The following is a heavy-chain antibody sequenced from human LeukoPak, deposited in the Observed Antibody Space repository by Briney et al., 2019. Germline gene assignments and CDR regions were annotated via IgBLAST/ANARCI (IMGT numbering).Heavy chain of an antibody. CDR1: GFTFSGYG. D-gene: IGHD6-6*01. J-gene: IGHJ4*02. V-gene: IGHV3-21*01. Sequence: PGGSLRLSCEASGFTFSGYGMNWVRQAPGKGLEWVSYISRSGFSTYYADSVKGRFTISRDDAKNSLYLQMNSLRVEDTAVYYCARLIGDRTIYDYWGQGTLVTVSS. CDR3: ARLIGDRTIYDY. CDR2: ISRSGFST.